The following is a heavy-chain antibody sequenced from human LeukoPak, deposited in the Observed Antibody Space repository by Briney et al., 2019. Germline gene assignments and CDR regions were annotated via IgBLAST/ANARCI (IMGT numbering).Heavy chain of an antibody. CDR2: ISPDGSET. CDR1: GFKFSDYW. J-gene: IGHJ5*02. Sequence: PGGSLSLSCGASGFKFSDYWLHWVRQGPGKGLVWVSRISPDGSETSYADSVKGRFTISRDNAKNTLYLQMNSLRVEDTAVFYCAHSWLPTGAWGQGTLVTVSS. D-gene: IGHD6-19*01. CDR3: AHSWLPTGA. V-gene: IGHV3-74*01.